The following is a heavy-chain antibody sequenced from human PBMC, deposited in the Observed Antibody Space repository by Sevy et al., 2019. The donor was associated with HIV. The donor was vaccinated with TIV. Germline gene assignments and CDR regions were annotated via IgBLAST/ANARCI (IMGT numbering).Heavy chain of an antibody. V-gene: IGHV4-59*08. D-gene: IGHD3-3*02. CDR3: AGENARGRGYS. CDR1: GGSITSLY. CDR2: IYYNAHI. Sequence: SETLSLTCTVSGGSITSLYWNWIRQPPGKGLEWIANIYYNAHINYNPTLKSRVTFSLDTSKNQFPLRLSSVTAADTAMYYCAGENARGRGYSWGQGTLVTVSS. J-gene: IGHJ4*02.